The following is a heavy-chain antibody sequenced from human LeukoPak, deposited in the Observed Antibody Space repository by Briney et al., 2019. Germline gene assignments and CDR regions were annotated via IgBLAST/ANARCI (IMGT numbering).Heavy chain of an antibody. V-gene: IGHV5-51*01. D-gene: IGHD2-2*01. CDR1: GYSFASYW. J-gene: IGHJ4*02. CDR2: IYPGDSDT. Sequence: GESLKISCKGSGYSFASYWIAWVRQMPGKGLEWMGTIYPGDSDTRYSPSFQGQVAISADKSISTAYLQWTSLKASDTAIYYCARLGYCTSISCNVLQYWGQGTLVTVSS. CDR3: ARLGYCTSISCNVLQY.